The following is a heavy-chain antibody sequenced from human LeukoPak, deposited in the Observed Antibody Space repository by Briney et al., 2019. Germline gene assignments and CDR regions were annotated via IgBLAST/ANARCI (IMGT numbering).Heavy chain of an antibody. CDR1: GYTFTSYG. Sequence: ASVKVSCKASGYTFTSYGISWVRQAPGQGLEWMGWISAYNGNTNYAQKPQGRVTMTTDTSTSTAYMELRSLGSDDTAVYYCARVPSTIFGAYYYYYMDVWGKGTTVTVSS. V-gene: IGHV1-18*01. CDR3: ARVPSTIFGAYYYYYMDV. CDR2: ISAYNGNT. J-gene: IGHJ6*03. D-gene: IGHD3-3*01.